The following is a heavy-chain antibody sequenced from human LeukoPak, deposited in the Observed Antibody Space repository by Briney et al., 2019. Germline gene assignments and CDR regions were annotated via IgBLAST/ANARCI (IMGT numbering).Heavy chain of an antibody. Sequence: PGRSLRLSCAASGFTFSSYAMHWVRQAPGKGLEWVAVISYDGSNKYYADSVKGRFTISRDNSKNTLYLQMNSLRAEDTAVYYCARVPRRRGYFDYWGQGTLVTVSS. J-gene: IGHJ4*02. V-gene: IGHV3-30-3*01. CDR3: ARVPRRRGYFDY. D-gene: IGHD3-10*01. CDR2: ISYDGSNK. CDR1: GFTFSSYA.